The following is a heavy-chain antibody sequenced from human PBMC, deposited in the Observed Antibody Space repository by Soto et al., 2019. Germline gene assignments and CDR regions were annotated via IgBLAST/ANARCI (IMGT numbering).Heavy chain of an antibody. D-gene: IGHD3-9*01. Sequence: QITLKESGPTLVKPTQTLTLTCTFSGFSLSTSGVGVGWIRQPPGKALEWLALIYWDDDKRYSPSLKSRLTITKDTSKNQVVLTMTNMDPVDTATYYCAHRRAVLRYFDWLSPYYFDYWGQGTLVTVSS. J-gene: IGHJ4*02. CDR2: IYWDDDK. CDR1: GFSLSTSGVG. CDR3: AHRRAVLRYFDWLSPYYFDY. V-gene: IGHV2-5*02.